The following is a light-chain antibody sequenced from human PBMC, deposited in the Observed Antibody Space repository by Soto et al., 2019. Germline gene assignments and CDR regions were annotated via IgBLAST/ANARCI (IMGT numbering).Light chain of an antibody. CDR1: QGINSW. Sequence: DIQMTQSPSSVSASVGDRVTITCRASQGINSWLAWYQQKPGEAPKLLIYAASTLQSGVPSRFSGSGSGTDFTLTISSLQPEDFATYYCQQANTFPITFGQGTRLEIK. CDR3: QQANTFPIT. V-gene: IGKV1-12*01. CDR2: AAS. J-gene: IGKJ5*01.